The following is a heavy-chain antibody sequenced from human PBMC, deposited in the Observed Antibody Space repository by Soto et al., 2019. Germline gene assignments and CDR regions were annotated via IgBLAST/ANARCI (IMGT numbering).Heavy chain of an antibody. CDR1: GGSISSGGYS. CDR2: IYHSGST. Sequence: QLQLQESSSGLVKPSQTLSLTCAVSGGSISSGGYSWSWIRQPPGKGLEWIGYIYHSGSTYYNPSLKSRVTISVDRSKNQFSLKLSSVTAADTAVYYCASSTTVVTPGPDYWGQGTLVTVSS. J-gene: IGHJ4*02. CDR3: ASSTTVVTPGPDY. D-gene: IGHD4-17*01. V-gene: IGHV4-30-2*01.